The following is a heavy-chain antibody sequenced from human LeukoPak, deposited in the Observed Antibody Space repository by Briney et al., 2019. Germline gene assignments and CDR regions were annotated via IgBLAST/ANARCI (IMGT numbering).Heavy chain of an antibody. Sequence: GGSLRLSCAASGFTFKLYWMHWVRQVPGKRPVWVSRINDDGSDPIYADSVRGRFTISRDNAKNSLYLKMNSLRAEDTAVYYCARDTIVVVPAARGAAFDIWGQGTMVTVSS. D-gene: IGHD2-2*01. V-gene: IGHV3-74*01. J-gene: IGHJ3*02. CDR3: ARDTIVVVPAARGAAFDI. CDR2: INDDGSDP. CDR1: GFTFKLYW.